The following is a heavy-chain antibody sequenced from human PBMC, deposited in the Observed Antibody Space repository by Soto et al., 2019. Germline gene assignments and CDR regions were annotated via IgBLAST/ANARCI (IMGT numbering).Heavy chain of an antibody. V-gene: IGHV3-15*07. Sequence: GGSLRLSCAASGFTFNNAWMNWVRQAPGKGLEWVGRIKSKTDGGTTDYAAPVKGRFSISRDDSKTTLYLQMNSLKIEDTAVYYCAKASRITMVRGPGLGPIDYWGQGTLVTVSS. CDR1: GFTFNNAW. CDR2: IKSKTDGGTT. CDR3: AKASRITMVRGPGLGPIDY. J-gene: IGHJ4*02. D-gene: IGHD3-10*01.